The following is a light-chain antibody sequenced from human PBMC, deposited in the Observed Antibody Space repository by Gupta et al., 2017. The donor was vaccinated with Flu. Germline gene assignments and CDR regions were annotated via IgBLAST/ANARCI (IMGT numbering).Light chain of an antibody. Sequence: DIVFTQSPATLSVSPGERATLSCRASQSVSSYLAWYQQKPGQAPRLLIYDASNRATGIPARFSGSGSGTDFTLTISSLEPEDFAVYYCQQRSNWPITFGQGTRLEIK. CDR2: DAS. V-gene: IGKV3-11*01. CDR3: QQRSNWPIT. CDR1: QSVSSY. J-gene: IGKJ5*01.